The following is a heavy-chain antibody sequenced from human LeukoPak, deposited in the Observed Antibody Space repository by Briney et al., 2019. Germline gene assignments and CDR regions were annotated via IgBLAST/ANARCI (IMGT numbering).Heavy chain of an antibody. V-gene: IGHV2-70*04. J-gene: IGHJ4*02. Sequence: SGPTRVNPAQTLTLTCTFSGFSLSTSGMRVSWSRQPPGKALDWLARIDWDDHKFYSTSLKTRLTISKDTSKNQVVLTMTNMDPVDTATYYCARIPIGVYYFDYWGQGTLVTVSS. CDR2: IDWDDHK. CDR3: ARIPIGVYYFDY. CDR1: GFSLSTSGMR. D-gene: IGHD3-16*01.